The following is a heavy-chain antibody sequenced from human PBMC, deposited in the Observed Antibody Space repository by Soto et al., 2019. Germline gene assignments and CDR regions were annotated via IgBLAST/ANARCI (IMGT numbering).Heavy chain of an antibody. V-gene: IGHV3-23*01. J-gene: IGHJ4*02. CDR3: AKFRGNPGKGYYFDY. CDR1: GFTFSSYA. CDR2: ISGSGGST. D-gene: IGHD3-10*01. Sequence: GGSLRLSCAASGFTFSSYAMSWVRQAPGKGLEWVSAISGSGGSTYYADSVKGRFTISRDNSKNTLYLQMNSLRAEDTAVYYCAKFRGNPGKGYYFDYWGQGTLVTVSS.